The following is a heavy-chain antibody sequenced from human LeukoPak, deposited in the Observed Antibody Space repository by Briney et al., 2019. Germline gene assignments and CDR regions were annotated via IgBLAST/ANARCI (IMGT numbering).Heavy chain of an antibody. Sequence: ASVKVSCKASGYTFTGYYMHWVRQAPGQGPEWMGWIDPNSGGTNCAQKFQGRVTMTRDTSISTAYMELSRLRSDDTAVYYCASGPWGPPLDVWGKGTTVTVS. CDR2: IDPNSGGT. CDR1: GYTFTGYY. V-gene: IGHV1-2*02. J-gene: IGHJ6*03. CDR3: ASGPWGPPLDV. D-gene: IGHD7-27*01.